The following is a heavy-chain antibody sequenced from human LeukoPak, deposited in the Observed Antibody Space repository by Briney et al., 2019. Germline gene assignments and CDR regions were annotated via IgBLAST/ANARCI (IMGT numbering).Heavy chain of an antibody. J-gene: IGHJ4*02. D-gene: IGHD3-10*01. CDR1: GGSISSSSYY. V-gene: IGHV4-39*01. CDR3: ARQGYGSGAYFDY. CDR2: IYHSGST. Sequence: SETLSLTCTVSGGSISSSSYYWGWIRQPPGKGLEWIGSIYHSGSTYYNPSLKSRVTISVDTSKNQFSLKLSSVTAADTAVYYCARQGYGSGAYFDYWGQGTLVTVSS.